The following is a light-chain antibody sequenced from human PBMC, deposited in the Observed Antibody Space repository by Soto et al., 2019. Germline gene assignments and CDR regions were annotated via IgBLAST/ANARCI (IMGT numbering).Light chain of an antibody. Sequence: QLVLTQSPSASASLGASVKLTCTLSSGYNTYAIAWHQQQPEKGPRYLMKLNSDGSHSKGDGIPDRFSGSSSGAERYLTISSLQSEDGADYYCQTWGTGSWVFGGGTKLTVL. CDR3: QTWGTGSWV. CDR2: LNSDGSH. V-gene: IGLV4-69*01. CDR1: SGYNTYA. J-gene: IGLJ3*02.